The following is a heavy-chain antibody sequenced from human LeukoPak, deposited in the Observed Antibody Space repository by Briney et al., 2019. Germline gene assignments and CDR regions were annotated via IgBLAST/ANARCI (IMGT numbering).Heavy chain of an antibody. D-gene: IGHD1-14*01. J-gene: IGHJ4*02. CDR3: ARGVEPLAANTLAY. Sequence: GGSLRLSCAASGFTVITNDMTWVRQAPGKGLEWVSVLYSDGNTKYADSVQGRFTISRDNSKNTLYLEMKSLSPDDTAVYYCARGVEPLAANTLAYWGQGTLVTVSS. V-gene: IGHV3-53*01. CDR2: LYSDGNT. CDR1: GFTVITND.